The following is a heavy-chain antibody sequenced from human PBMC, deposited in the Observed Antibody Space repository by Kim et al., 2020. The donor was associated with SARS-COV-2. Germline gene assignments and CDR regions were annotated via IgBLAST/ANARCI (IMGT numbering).Heavy chain of an antibody. D-gene: IGHD3-16*02. CDR2: IYYSGST. Sequence: SETLSLTCTVSGGSISSSSYYWGWIRQPPGKGLEWIGSIYYSGSTYYNPSLKSRVTISVDTSKNQFSLKLSSVTAADTAVYYCARDSTVWGSYRHFDPWGQGTLVTVSS. CDR1: GGSISSSSYY. CDR3: ARDSTVWGSYRHFDP. J-gene: IGHJ5*02. V-gene: IGHV4-39*07.